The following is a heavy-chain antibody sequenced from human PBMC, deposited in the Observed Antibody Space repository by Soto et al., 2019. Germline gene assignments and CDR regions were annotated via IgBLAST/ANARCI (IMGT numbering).Heavy chain of an antibody. CDR2: ITASGGRT. J-gene: IGHJ5*01. CDR1: GFTFSSYA. V-gene: IGHV3-23*01. CDR3: AKDTRYGDYVRWFDS. D-gene: IGHD4-17*01. Sequence: GGSLRLSCTASGFTFSSYAMTWVRQAPGRGLEGVSGITASGGRTYYADSVKGRFTISRDNSKSTLYLQMNSLRAEDTAVYYCAKDTRYGDYVRWFDSWGRGTLVTVSS.